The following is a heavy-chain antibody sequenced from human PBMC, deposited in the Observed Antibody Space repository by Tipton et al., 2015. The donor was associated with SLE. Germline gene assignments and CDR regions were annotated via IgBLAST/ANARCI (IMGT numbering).Heavy chain of an antibody. CDR2: IDHSGST. J-gene: IGHJ4*02. CDR3: ARLNTSSTLDF. V-gene: IGHV4-4*02. D-gene: IGHD6-13*01. CDR1: GLSMTTRPW. Sequence: TLSLTCSVAGLSMTTRPWWTWVRQPPGKGLEWIGEIDHSGSTNYNPSLESRVTISIDKSRNQFSLKLNSVTATDTAVYYCARLNTSSTLDFWGQGTLVTVSS.